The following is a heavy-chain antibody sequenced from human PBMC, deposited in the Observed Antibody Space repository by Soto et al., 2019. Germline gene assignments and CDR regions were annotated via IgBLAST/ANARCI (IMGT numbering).Heavy chain of an antibody. Sequence: QVQLQESGPGLVKPSETLSLTCTVSGGSISNYYWSWIRQPPGKGLEWIGNIYYSGSTNYNPSLKGRVAISVDTSKDQCSLKLTSVTAADTAVYYCGRAAAAYGTCGMDVWGQGTTVTVSS. CDR2: IYYSGST. CDR3: GRAAAAYGTCGMDV. CDR1: GGSISNYY. V-gene: IGHV4-59*01. J-gene: IGHJ6*02. D-gene: IGHD1-1*01.